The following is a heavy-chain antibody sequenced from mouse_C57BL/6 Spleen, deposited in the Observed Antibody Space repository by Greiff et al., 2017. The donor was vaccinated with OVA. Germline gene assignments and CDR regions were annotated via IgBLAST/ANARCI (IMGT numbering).Heavy chain of an antibody. CDR2: INPGSGGT. V-gene: IGHV1-54*01. CDR1: GYAFTNYL. Sequence: QVQLQQSGAELVRPGTSVKVSCKASGYAFTNYLIEWVKQRPGQGLEWIGVINPGSGGTNYNEKFKGKATLTADKSSSTAYMQLSSLTSEDSAVYFCARADYYGSLNYFDYWGQGTTLTVSS. J-gene: IGHJ2*01. CDR3: ARADYYGSLNYFDY. D-gene: IGHD1-1*01.